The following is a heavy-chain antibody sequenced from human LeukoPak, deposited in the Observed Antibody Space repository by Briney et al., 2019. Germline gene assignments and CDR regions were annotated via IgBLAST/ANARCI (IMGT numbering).Heavy chain of an antibody. CDR1: GGTFSSYA. Sequence: SVKVSCKASGGTFSSYAISWVRQAPGQGLEWMGRIIPILGIANYAQKFQGRVTITADKSTSTAYMELSSLRSEDTAVYYCAGSPNYYDSSGYSGWFDPWGQGTLVTVSS. CDR2: IIPILGIA. V-gene: IGHV1-69*04. CDR3: AGSPNYYDSSGYSGWFDP. J-gene: IGHJ5*02. D-gene: IGHD3-22*01.